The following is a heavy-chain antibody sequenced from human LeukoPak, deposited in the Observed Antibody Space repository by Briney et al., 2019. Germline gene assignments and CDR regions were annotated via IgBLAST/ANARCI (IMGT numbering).Heavy chain of an antibody. D-gene: IGHD5-18*01. CDR2: ISAYNGNT. J-gene: IGHJ5*02. Sequence: ASVKVSCKASGYTFTSYGISWVRQAPGQGLEWMGWISAYNGNTNYAQKLQGRVTMATDTSTSTAYMELRSLRSDDTAVYYCAIGGYSYGFSAKKGNWFDPWGQGTLVTVSS. CDR3: AIGGYSYGFSAKKGNWFDP. V-gene: IGHV1-18*01. CDR1: GYTFTSYG.